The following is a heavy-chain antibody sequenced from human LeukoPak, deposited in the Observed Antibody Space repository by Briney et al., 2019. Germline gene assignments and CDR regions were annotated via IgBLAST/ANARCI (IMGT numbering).Heavy chain of an antibody. D-gene: IGHD3-22*01. Sequence: SETLSLTCTVSGGSISSGSYYWSWTRQPAGKGLEWIGRIYTSGSTNYNPSLKSRVTISVDTSKNQFSPKLSSVTAADTAVYYCARASSASPYYYDSSGYYYDNWFDPWGQGTLVTVSS. CDR1: GGSISSGSYY. V-gene: IGHV4-61*02. CDR2: IYTSGST. J-gene: IGHJ5*02. CDR3: ARASSASPYYYDSSGYYYDNWFDP.